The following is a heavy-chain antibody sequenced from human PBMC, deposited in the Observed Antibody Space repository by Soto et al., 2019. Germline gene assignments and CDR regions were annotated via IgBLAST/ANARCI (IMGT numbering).Heavy chain of an antibody. CDR3: ARRYGPGFDY. D-gene: IGHD4-17*01. CDR1: GGSISSYY. V-gene: IGHV4-59*08. J-gene: IGHJ4*02. CDR2: IYYSGNT. Sequence: SETLSLTCTVSGGSISSYYWSWIRQPPGKGLEWIGYIYYSGNTNYNPSLKSRVTISLDTSKNQFSLNLSSATAADTAVYYCARRYGPGFDYWGQGTLVTVSS.